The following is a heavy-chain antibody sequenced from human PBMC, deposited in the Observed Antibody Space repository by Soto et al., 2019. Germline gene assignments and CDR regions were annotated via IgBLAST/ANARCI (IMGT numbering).Heavy chain of an antibody. CDR2: IIPILGIA. CDR3: ATVDWSSIAVNWFDP. V-gene: IGHV1-69*02. D-gene: IGHD6-6*01. J-gene: IGHJ5*02. Sequence: ASVKVSCKAPGGTFSSYTISWVRQAPGQGLEWMGRIIPILGIANYAQKFQGRVTITADKSTSTAYMELSSLRSEDTAVYYCATVDWSSIAVNWFDPWGQGTLVTVSS. CDR1: GGTFSSYT.